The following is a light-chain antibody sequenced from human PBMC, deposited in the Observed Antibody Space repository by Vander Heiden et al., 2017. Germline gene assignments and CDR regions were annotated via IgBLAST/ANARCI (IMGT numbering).Light chain of an antibody. V-gene: IGLV3-21*02. CDR2: DDT. Sequence: SYVLTQPPSVPVAPGQTARITCVGYNIERESVHCYQQRPGQAPMLVLYDDTDRPSGIPERFSGSNSGNTATLTISRVDAGDEADYYCQLWDSSSDHWVFGGGTKLTVL. CDR3: QLWDSSSDHWV. J-gene: IGLJ3*02. CDR1: NIERES.